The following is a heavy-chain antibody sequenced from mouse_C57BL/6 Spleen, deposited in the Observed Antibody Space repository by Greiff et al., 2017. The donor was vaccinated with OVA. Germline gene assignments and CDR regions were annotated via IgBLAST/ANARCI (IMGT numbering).Heavy chain of an antibody. CDR1: GYTFTSYW. CDR3: AVYDGYGGYYAMDY. D-gene: IGHD2-3*01. J-gene: IGHJ4*01. CDR2: IHPNSGST. V-gene: IGHV1-64*01. Sequence: QVQLQQPGAELVKPGASVKLSCKASGYTFTSYWMHWVKQRPGQGLEWIGMIHPNSGSTNYNEKFKSKATLTVDKSSSTAYMQLSSLTSEDSAVYYGAVYDGYGGYYAMDYWGQGTSVTVSS.